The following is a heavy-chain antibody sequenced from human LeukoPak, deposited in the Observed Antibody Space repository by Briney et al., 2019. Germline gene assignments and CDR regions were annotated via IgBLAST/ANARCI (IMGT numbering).Heavy chain of an antibody. CDR1: GFTFSSYA. V-gene: IGHV3-23*01. D-gene: IGHD3-3*01. CDR2: ITGSGGST. J-gene: IGHJ3*02. Sequence: GGSLRLSCAVSGFTFSSYAMSWVRQAPGRGLDWVSTITGSGGSTYYADSVKGRFTISRDNSKNTLYLQMNSLRAEDTALYYCAKGLRGDFWSGFDIWGQGTMVTVSS. CDR3: AKGLRGDFWSGFDI.